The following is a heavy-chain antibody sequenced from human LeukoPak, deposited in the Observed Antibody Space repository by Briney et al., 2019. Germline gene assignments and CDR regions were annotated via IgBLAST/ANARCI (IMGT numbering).Heavy chain of an antibody. V-gene: IGHV4-61*02. CDR1: GGSISSGSYY. CDR3: ARDGAGRGYFDY. D-gene: IGHD3-10*01. CDR2: IYTSGST. Sequence: ASETLSLTCTVSGGSISSGSYYWSWIRQPAGKGLEWIGRIYTSGSTNYNPSLKSRVTISVDTSKNQFSLKLSSVTAADTAVYYCARDGAGRGYFDYWGQGTLVTVSS. J-gene: IGHJ4*02.